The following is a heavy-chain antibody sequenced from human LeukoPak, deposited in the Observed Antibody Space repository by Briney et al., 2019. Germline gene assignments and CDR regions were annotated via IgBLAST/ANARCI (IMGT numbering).Heavy chain of an antibody. CDR2: IYSGGST. Sequence: GGSLRLSCAASGFTVSSNYMSWVRQAPGKGLEWVSVIYSGGSTYYADSVKGRFTISRDNSKNTLYLQMNSLRAEDTAVYYCARDPSYGSGSSGQWGQGTLVTVSS. J-gene: IGHJ4*02. V-gene: IGHV3-53*01. D-gene: IGHD3-10*01. CDR3: ARDPSYGSGSSGQ. CDR1: GFTVSSNY.